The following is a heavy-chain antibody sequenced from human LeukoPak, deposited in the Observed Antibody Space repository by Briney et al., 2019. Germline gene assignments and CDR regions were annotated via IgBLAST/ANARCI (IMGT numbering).Heavy chain of an antibody. D-gene: IGHD3-22*01. V-gene: IGHV4-59*01. J-gene: IGHJ4*02. CDR1: GGSISSYY. CDR2: IYYSGST. CDR3: ARVTGYMIEDYFDY. Sequence: SETLSLTCTVFGGSISSYYWSWIRQPPGKGLEWIGYIYYSGSTNYNPSLKSRVTISVDTSKNQFSLRLSSVTAADTAVYYCARVTGYMIEDYFDYWGQGTLVTVSS.